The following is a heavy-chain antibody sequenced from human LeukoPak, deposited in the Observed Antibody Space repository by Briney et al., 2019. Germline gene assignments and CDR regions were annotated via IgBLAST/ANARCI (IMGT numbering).Heavy chain of an antibody. V-gene: IGHV4-59*01. CDR2: IYYSGST. D-gene: IGHD2-15*01. CDR1: GGSISSYY. CDR3: ARVSSGVYFDY. J-gene: IGHJ4*02. Sequence: PSETLSLTCTVSGGSISSYYWSWIRQPPGKGRELIGYIYYSGSTNYNPSLKSRVTISVDASKNQFSLKLSSVTAADTAVYYCARVSSGVYFDYWGQGTLVTVSS.